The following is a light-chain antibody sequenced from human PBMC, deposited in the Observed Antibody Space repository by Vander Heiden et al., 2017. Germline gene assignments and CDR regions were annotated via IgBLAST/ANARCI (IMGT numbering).Light chain of an antibody. CDR1: QSISSY. Sequence: DIQMTQSPSSLSASVGDRVTITCRASQSISSYLNWYHQKPGKAPKLLIYAASSLQSGVPSRFSGSGSGTDFTLTISSLQPEDFATYYCQQSYSTPLTFDGGTKVEIK. CDR2: AAS. V-gene: IGKV1-39*01. J-gene: IGKJ4*01. CDR3: QQSYSTPLT.